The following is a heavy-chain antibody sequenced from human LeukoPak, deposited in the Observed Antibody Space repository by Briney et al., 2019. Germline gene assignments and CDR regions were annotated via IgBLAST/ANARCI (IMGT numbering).Heavy chain of an antibody. CDR3: ARDAGAGYSSGWYWAEYFQH. J-gene: IGHJ1*01. D-gene: IGHD6-19*01. Sequence: GGSLRLSCAAPGFTFSSYAMHWVRQAPGKGLEWVAVISYDGSNKYYADSVKGRFTISRDNSKNTLYLQMNSLRAEDTAVYYCARDAGAGYSSGWYWAEYFQHWGQGTLVTVSS. CDR2: ISYDGSNK. CDR1: GFTFSSYA. V-gene: IGHV3-30*04.